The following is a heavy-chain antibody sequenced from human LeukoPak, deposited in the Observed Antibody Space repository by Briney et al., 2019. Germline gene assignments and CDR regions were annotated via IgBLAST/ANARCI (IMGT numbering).Heavy chain of an antibody. J-gene: IGHJ3*02. CDR2: ISSNGGST. Sequence: GGSLRLSCAASGFTFSSYAMHWVRQAPGKGLEYASAISSNGGSTYYANSVKGRFTISRDNSKNTLYLQMGSLRAEDMAVYYCARAPEGDAFDIWGQGTMVTVSS. D-gene: IGHD1-14*01. V-gene: IGHV3-64*01. CDR3: ARAPEGDAFDI. CDR1: GFTFSSYA.